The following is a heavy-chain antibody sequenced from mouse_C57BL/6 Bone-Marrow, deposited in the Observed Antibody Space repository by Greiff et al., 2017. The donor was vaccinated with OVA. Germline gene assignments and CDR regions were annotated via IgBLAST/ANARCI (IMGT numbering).Heavy chain of an antibody. CDR1: GYSFTDYN. CDR2: ISTNYGTT. D-gene: IGHD4-1*01. V-gene: IGHV1-39*01. J-gene: IGHJ2*01. CDR3: SRDWDHCVDY. Sequence: EVKLMESGPELVKPGASVKISCKASGYSFTDYNMNWVKQSNGKSLEWIGVISTNYGTTSSNQKFKGKATLTVDQSSSTAYMQLNILTSEASAVYYCSRDWDHCVDYWGQGTTLTVSS.